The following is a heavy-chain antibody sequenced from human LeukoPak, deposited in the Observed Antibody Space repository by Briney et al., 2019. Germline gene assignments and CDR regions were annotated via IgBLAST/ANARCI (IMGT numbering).Heavy chain of an antibody. Sequence: GASVKVSCKASGGTFSSYAISWVRQAPGQGLEWMGRIIPILGIANYAQKFQGRVTITADKSTSTAYMELSSLRSEDTAVYYCARVRCSGGSCYSQYFQHWGQGTLVTVSS. V-gene: IGHV1-69*04. CDR2: IIPILGIA. CDR3: ARVRCSGGSCYSQYFQH. J-gene: IGHJ1*01. CDR1: GGTFSSYA. D-gene: IGHD2-15*01.